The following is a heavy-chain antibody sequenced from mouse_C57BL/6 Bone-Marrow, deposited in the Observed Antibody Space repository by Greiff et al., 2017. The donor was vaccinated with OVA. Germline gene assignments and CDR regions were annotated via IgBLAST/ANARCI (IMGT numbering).Heavy chain of an antibody. Sequence: VQLQQSGAELAKPGASVKLSCKASGYTFTSYWMHWVKQRPGQGLEWIGYINPSSGYTKYNQKFKDKATLTADKSYSTAYMQLSSLTYEDSAFYYCARGGLREAYWGQGTLVTVSA. J-gene: IGHJ3*01. CDR1: GYTFTSYW. D-gene: IGHD2-4*01. V-gene: IGHV1-7*01. CDR2: INPSSGYT. CDR3: ARGGLREAY.